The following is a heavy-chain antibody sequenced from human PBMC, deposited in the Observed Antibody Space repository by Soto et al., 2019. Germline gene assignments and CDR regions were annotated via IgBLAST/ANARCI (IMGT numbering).Heavy chain of an antibody. V-gene: IGHV1-3*04. CDR1: GYMFTAYS. D-gene: IGHD4-17*01. Sequence: ASVKVSCKASGYMFTAYSIHWVRQAPGQRLEWMGWINIDNGNTKSSQRFQGRVSFSRDTSASTTYMELTNLKMEDTAMYYCARGLRHTLPDYFDAWGQGTLVTVSS. J-gene: IGHJ5*02. CDR3: ARGLRHTLPDYFDA. CDR2: INIDNGNT.